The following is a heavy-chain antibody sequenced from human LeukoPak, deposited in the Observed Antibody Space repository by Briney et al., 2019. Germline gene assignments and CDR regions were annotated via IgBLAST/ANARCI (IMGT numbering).Heavy chain of an antibody. CDR3: GRHDGGSGWPWLGIDY. V-gene: IGHV1-18*01. D-gene: IGHD6-25*01. J-gene: IGHJ4*02. CDR2: VSAYNGNT. Sequence: VASVKVSCKASGYTFTSYGISWVRQAPGQGLEWMGWVSAYNGNTNYAQKFQGRVTMTTDTPTSTVYMELRSLRSDDTAVYYCGRHDGGSGWPWLGIDYWGQGTLVTVSS. CDR1: GYTFTSYG.